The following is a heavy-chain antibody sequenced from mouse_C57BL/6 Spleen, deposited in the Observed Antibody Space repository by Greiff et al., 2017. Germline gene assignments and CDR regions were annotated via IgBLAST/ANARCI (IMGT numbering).Heavy chain of an antibody. J-gene: IGHJ3*01. V-gene: IGHV3-6*01. CDR3: GAYYSNYGPY. CDR2: ISYDGSN. D-gene: IGHD2-5*01. CDR1: GYSITSGYY. Sequence: EVKLVESGPGLVKPSQSLSLTCSVTGYSITSGYYWNWIRQFPGNKLEWMGYISYDGSNNYNPSLKNRISITRDTSKNQFFLKLNSVTTEDTATYYCGAYYSNYGPYWGQGTLVTVSA.